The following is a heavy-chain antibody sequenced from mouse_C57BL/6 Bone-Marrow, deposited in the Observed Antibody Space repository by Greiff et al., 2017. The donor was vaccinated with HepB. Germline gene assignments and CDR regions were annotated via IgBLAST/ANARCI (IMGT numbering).Heavy chain of an antibody. V-gene: IGHV5-4*01. Sequence: EVKVVESGGGLVKPGGSLKLSCAASGFTFSSYAMSWVRQTPEKRLEWVATISDGGSYTYYPDNVKGRFTISRDNAKNNLYLQMSHLKSEDTAMYYCARDKGYGYGPDYWGQGTTLTVSS. D-gene: IGHD2-2*01. CDR3: ARDKGYGYGPDY. J-gene: IGHJ2*01. CDR1: GFTFSSYA. CDR2: ISDGGSYT.